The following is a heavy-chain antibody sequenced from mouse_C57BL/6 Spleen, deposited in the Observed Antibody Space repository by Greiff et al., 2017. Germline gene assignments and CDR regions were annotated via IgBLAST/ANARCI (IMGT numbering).Heavy chain of an antibody. J-gene: IGHJ3*01. V-gene: IGHV1-72*01. Sequence: QVQLQQPGAELVKPGASVKLSCKASGYTFTSYWMHWVQQRPGRGLEWIGRIDPDGGGTKYHEKFKGKATLTVDKPSSTAYMQLSSLTSGDSAVYYCARDNYDAYWGQGTLVTVSA. CDR3: ARDNYDAY. CDR2: IDPDGGGT. D-gene: IGHD2-12*01. CDR1: GYTFTSYW.